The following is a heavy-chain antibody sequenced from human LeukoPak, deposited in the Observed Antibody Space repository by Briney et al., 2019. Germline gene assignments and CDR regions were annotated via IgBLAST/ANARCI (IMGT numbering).Heavy chain of an antibody. CDR3: ARDITMVRGVIIPALGY. CDR2: ISAYNGNT. CDR1: SYTFTSYG. V-gene: IGHV1-18*01. D-gene: IGHD3-10*01. Sequence: ASVKVSCKASSYTFTSYGISWVRQAPGQGLEWMGWISAYNGNTNYAQKLQGRVTMTTDTSTSTAYMELRSLRSDDTAVYYCARDITMVRGVIIPALGYWGQGTLVTVSS. J-gene: IGHJ4*02.